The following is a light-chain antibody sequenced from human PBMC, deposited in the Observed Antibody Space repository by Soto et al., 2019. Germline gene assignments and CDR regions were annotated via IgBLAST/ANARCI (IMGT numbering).Light chain of an antibody. V-gene: IGKV3-20*01. CDR1: QSVSSN. CDR2: DAS. CDR3: QQFSRYPLT. Sequence: IVMTQSTATLPVSPGERATLSCRASQSVSSNLAWYQQKPGQAPRLLFYDASSRATGIPDRFSGGGSGTDFTLTISRLEPEDFAVYYCQQFSRYPLTFGGGTKV. J-gene: IGKJ4*01.